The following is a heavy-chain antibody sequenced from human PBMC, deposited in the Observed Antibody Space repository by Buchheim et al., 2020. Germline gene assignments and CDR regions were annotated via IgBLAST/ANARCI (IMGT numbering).Heavy chain of an antibody. CDR2: INPGGGST. V-gene: IGHV1-46*01. J-gene: IGHJ4*02. CDR1: GYSFTSYY. CDR3: ATGVEMATIPDY. D-gene: IGHD5-24*01. Sequence: QVQLVQSGAEVKKPGASVKVSCKASGYSFTSYYMHWVRQAPGQGLEWLGLINPGGGSTSYAQKFQGRVTITADKSTSTAYMELSSLRSEDTAVYYCATGVEMATIPDYWGQGTL.